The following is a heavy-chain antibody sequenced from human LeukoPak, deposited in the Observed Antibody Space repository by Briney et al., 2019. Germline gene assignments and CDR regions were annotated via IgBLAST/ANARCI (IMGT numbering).Heavy chain of an antibody. Sequence: PGGSLRLSCAASGFTFSSYSMNWVRQAPGKGLEWVSSISSGSSYIYYADSVKGRFTISRDNAKNSLYLQMNGLRAEDTAVYYCAGIAARQNWFDPWGQGSLVAVSS. CDR2: ISSGSSYI. CDR3: AGIAARQNWFDP. J-gene: IGHJ5*02. CDR1: GFTFSSYS. D-gene: IGHD6-6*01. V-gene: IGHV3-21*01.